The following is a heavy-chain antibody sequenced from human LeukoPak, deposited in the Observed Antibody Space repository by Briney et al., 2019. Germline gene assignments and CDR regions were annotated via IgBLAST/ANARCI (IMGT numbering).Heavy chain of an antibody. J-gene: IGHJ4*02. CDR3: ARRRRYSYGPLGCFDY. D-gene: IGHD5-18*01. Sequence: SETLSLTCTVSGGSISSGGYYWSWIRQHPGKGLEWIGYIYYSGSTNYNPSLKSRVTISVDTSKNQFSLKLSSVTAADTAVYYCARRRRYSYGPLGCFDYWGQGTLVTVSS. CDR2: IYYSGST. CDR1: GGSISSGGYY. V-gene: IGHV4-31*03.